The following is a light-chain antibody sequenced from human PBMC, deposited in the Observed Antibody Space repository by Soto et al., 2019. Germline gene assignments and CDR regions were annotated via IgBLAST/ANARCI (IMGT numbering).Light chain of an antibody. CDR3: PQYGTSPWT. Sequence: EIVLTQSPGTLSLFAGERATLSCRATQSISSNYLAWYQQKPGQAPRLLIYIASRRATGIPDRFSGSGSGTDFTLTSSRLEPEDSALYYCPQYGTSPWTFGQGTKVEIK. CDR2: IAS. V-gene: IGKV3-20*01. CDR1: QSISSNY. J-gene: IGKJ1*01.